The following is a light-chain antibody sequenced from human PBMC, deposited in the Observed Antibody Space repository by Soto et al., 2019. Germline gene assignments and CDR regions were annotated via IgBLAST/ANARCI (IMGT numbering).Light chain of an antibody. V-gene: IGLV1-47*01. CDR2: RSN. CDR3: ATWDGNLSGV. J-gene: IGLJ2*01. CDR1: SSNIGTNY. Sequence: QPVLTQPPSASGTPGERVTISCSGSSSNIGTNYVYWYQHLPGTAPKLLIYRSNQRPSGVPDRFSGSKSGTSASLTISGLRSEDEADYYCATWDGNLSGVFGGGTKLTVL.